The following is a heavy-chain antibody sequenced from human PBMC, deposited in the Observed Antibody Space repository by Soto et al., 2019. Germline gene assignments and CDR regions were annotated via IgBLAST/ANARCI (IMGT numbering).Heavy chain of an antibody. CDR1: GGSISSGGYY. CDR3: ASSIVLRVYARTHYYYVMDV. V-gene: IGHV4-31*03. J-gene: IGHJ6*02. CDR2: IYYSGST. D-gene: IGHD2-8*01. Sequence: SETLSLTCTVSGGSISSGGYYWSWIRQHPGKGLEWIGYIYYSGSTYYNPSLKSRVTISVDTSKNQFSLKLSSVTAADTAVYYCASSIVLRVYARTHYYYVMDVWGQGTTVTVSS.